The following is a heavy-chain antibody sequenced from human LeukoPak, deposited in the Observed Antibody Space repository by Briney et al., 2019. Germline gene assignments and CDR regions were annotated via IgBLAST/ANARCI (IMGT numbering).Heavy chain of an antibody. Sequence: SETLSLTCTVSGGSISSYYWSWIRQPPGKGLEWIGHIYYSGSTNYNPSLKSRVTISVDTSKNQFSLKLSFVTAADTAVYYCARHFFPLYYFDYWGQGTLVTVSS. V-gene: IGHV4-59*08. CDR2: IYYSGST. CDR3: ARHFFPLYYFDY. J-gene: IGHJ4*02. CDR1: GGSISSYY. D-gene: IGHD2/OR15-2a*01.